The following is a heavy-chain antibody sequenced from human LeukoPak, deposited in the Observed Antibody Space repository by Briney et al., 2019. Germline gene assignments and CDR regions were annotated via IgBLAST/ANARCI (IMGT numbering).Heavy chain of an antibody. J-gene: IGHJ6*02. CDR3: ARDVRRPADYDYYGMDV. Sequence: GGSLRLSCAASVFTFSSYAMHWVRQAPGKGLEWVAVISYDGDNKYYTDSVKGRFTISRDNSKSTLFLQMNSLRVEDTAVYYCARDVRRPADYDYYGMDVWGQGTTVTVSS. CDR2: ISYDGDNK. V-gene: IGHV3-30-3*01. CDR1: VFTFSSYA.